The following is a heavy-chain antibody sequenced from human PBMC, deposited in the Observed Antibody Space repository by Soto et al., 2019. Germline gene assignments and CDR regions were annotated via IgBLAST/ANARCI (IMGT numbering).Heavy chain of an antibody. Sequence: SLRLSCAASGFTFDDYTMHWVRQAPGKGLEWVSLISWDGGSTYYADSVKGRFTISRDNSKNSLYLQMNSLRTEDTALYYCAKDRATLSLDLGLDPWGQGTLVTVSS. CDR2: ISWDGGST. V-gene: IGHV3-43*01. CDR3: AKDRATLSLDLGLDP. D-gene: IGHD5-12*01. CDR1: GFTFDDYT. J-gene: IGHJ5*02.